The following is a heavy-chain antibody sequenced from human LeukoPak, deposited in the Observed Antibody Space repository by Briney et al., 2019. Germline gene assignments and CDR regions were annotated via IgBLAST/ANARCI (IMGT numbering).Heavy chain of an antibody. V-gene: IGHV3-23*01. CDR1: GFTISSYA. D-gene: IGHD5-24*01. CDR2: ISGSGGST. J-gene: IGHJ4*02. Sequence: GGSLRLSCAASGFTISSYAMTWVRQAPGKGLEWVSAISGSGGSTYYADSVKGRFTISRDNSKNTLYLQMNGLGAEDTAVYYCAKDGMATISYYFDYWGQGTLVTVSS. CDR3: AKDGMATISYYFDY.